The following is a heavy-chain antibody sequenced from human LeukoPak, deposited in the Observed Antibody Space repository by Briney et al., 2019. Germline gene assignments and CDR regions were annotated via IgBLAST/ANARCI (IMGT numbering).Heavy chain of an antibody. D-gene: IGHD6-13*01. Sequence: SETLSLTCTVSGGSISSYYWSWIRQPPGKGLEWIGYIYYSGSTNYNPSLKSRVTISVDTSKNQFSLKLSSVTAADTAVYYCARQRGSSGSWYFDYWGQGTLVTVSS. CDR3: ARQRGSSGSWYFDY. CDR2: IYYSGST. V-gene: IGHV4-59*08. J-gene: IGHJ4*02. CDR1: GGSISSYY.